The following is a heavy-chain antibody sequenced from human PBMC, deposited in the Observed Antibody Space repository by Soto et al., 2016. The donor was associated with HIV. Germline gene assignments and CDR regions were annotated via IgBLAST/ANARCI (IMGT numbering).Heavy chain of an antibody. D-gene: IGHD6-19*01. Sequence: EVQLVESGGGLVKPGGSLRLSCAASGFTFSNAWMSWVRQAPGKGLEWVGRIKSKTDGGTTDYAAPVKGRFTISRDDSKNTLYLQMNSLKTEDTAVYYCTTDIAAGSSGWYGYFQHWGQGTLVTVSS. CDR2: IKSKTDGGTT. CDR1: GFTFSNAW. V-gene: IGHV3-15*01. CDR3: TTDIAAGSSGWYGYFQH. J-gene: IGHJ1*01.